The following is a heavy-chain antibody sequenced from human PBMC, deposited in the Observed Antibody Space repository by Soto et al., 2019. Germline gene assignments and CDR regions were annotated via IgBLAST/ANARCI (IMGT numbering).Heavy chain of an antibody. D-gene: IGHD6-13*01. J-gene: IGHJ4*02. V-gene: IGHV3-23*01. CDR3: AKGGLYNSSWYEGY. CDR2: ISASGDST. Sequence: EVQLLESGGALVQPGGSLRLSCAASGFTFSSYAMSWVRQAPGKGLGWVSSISASGDSTHNADSVKGRFAISRDNSKNTRDLQLNSLTADDTAVYYCAKGGLYNSSWYEGYWGQGTLVTVSS. CDR1: GFTFSSYA.